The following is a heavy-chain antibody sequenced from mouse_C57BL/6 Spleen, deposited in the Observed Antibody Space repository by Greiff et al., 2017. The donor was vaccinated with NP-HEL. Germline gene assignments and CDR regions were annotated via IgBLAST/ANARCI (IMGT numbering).Heavy chain of an antibody. V-gene: IGHV1-15*01. Sequence: QVQLQQSGAELVRPGASVTLSCKASGYTFTDYEMHWVKQTPVHGLEWIGAIDPETGGTAYNQKFKGKAILTADKSSSTAYMELRSLTSEDSAVYYCTRSGDYSNYVPDYWGQGTTLTVSS. CDR1: GYTFTDYE. CDR3: TRSGDYSNYVPDY. D-gene: IGHD2-5*01. J-gene: IGHJ2*01. CDR2: IDPETGGT.